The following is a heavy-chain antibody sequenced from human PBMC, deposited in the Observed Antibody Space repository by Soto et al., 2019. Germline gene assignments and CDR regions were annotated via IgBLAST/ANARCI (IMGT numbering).Heavy chain of an antibody. CDR2: IIPLFRTP. Sequence: QVQLVQSGAEMKEPGSSVKVSCKTSGGTFSSSAISWLRQAPGQGLEWMGGIIPLFRTPDYAQKFQGRVTNAADESTSTAYMELSSLRSEDTAVYYCARDNDRLQLGGNYYYKLDVWGQGTTITVSS. J-gene: IGHJ6*02. D-gene: IGHD4-4*01. V-gene: IGHV1-69*12. CDR1: GGTFSSSA. CDR3: ARDNDRLQLGGNYYYKLDV.